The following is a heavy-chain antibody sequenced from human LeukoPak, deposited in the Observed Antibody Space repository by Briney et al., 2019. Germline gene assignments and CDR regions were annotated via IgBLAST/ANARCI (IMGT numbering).Heavy chain of an antibody. V-gene: IGHV5-51*01. CDR1: GYSFTTYW. Sequence: GESLKISCQGSGYSFTTYWIAWVRQMPGKGLEWMGIIYPGDSDTRYSPSFQGQVTISADKSIGTAYLQWSSLKASDTAMYYCVRKGYCATTRCYYGLDVWGKGTTVTVSS. CDR3: VRKGYCATTRCYYGLDV. D-gene: IGHD2-2*01. CDR2: IYPGDSDT. J-gene: IGHJ6*04.